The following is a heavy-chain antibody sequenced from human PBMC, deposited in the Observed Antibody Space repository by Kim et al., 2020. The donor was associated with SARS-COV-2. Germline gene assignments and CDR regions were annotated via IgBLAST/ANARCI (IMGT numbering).Heavy chain of an antibody. CDR3: AKQWRKGIAAAPDAFDI. Sequence: VKGRFTISRDNSKNTLYLQMNSLRAEDTAVYYCAKQWRKGIAAAPDAFDIWGQGTMVTVSS. J-gene: IGHJ3*02. V-gene: IGHV3-30*02. D-gene: IGHD6-13*01.